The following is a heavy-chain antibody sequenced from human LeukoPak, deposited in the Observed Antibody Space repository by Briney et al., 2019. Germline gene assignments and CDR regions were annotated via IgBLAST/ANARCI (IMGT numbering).Heavy chain of an antibody. CDR2: IYYSEST. CDR1: GFTLSRYE. Sequence: GALRLSCAASGFTLSRYEMNWVRQPPGKGLEWIGTIYYSESTDYNPSLQNRVTISLHTSKNQFSLKLSSVTAADTDVYYCARLFGRSVAASDPYGMDVWGQGTTVTVSS. CDR3: ARLFGRSVAASDPYGMDV. D-gene: IGHD6-19*01. J-gene: IGHJ6*02. V-gene: IGHV4-39*01.